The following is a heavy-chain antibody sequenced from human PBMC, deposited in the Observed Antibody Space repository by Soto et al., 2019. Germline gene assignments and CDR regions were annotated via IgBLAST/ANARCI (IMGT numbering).Heavy chain of an antibody. CDR2: ISGSGEKT. V-gene: IGHV3-23*01. D-gene: IGHD5-18*01. CDR1: GFNFSYNA. J-gene: IGHJ6*02. Sequence: GGSLRLSCVASGFNFSYNAMSWVRQAPGKGLQWVSTISGSGEKTYYADSVKGRFTISRDNSKNTLYLQMNSLRAEDTAVYYCAKERRLQLWPYGSYYYSGMDVWGQGTTVTVSS. CDR3: AKERRLQLWPYGSYYYSGMDV.